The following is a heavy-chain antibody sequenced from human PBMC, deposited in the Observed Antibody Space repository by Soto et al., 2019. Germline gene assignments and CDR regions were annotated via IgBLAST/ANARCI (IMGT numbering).Heavy chain of an antibody. V-gene: IGHV3-49*03. D-gene: IGHD4-17*01. CDR3: TRLRWVYGDPKWYFDL. Sequence: SLGLSCSTSGFTFGDYGMTWFRQAPGKGLEWVGLIRSKSYGKTTEYAASATDRFTISRDDSKRIAYLQMNSLKADDTAVYYCTRLRWVYGDPKWYFDLWGRGSLVTLSS. J-gene: IGHJ2*01. CDR2: IRSKSYGKTT. CDR1: GFTFGDYG.